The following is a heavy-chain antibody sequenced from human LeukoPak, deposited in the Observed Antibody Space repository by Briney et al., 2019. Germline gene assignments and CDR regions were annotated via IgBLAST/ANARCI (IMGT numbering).Heavy chain of an antibody. CDR3: VRGGPNRSGWTLDY. Sequence: GASVKVSCKASGYTFSSYAISWVRQAPGQGLEWMGWFNSDTGDTHYSQNFQGRVIITRDTSASTAYMELSSLRPEDTAVFFCVRGGPNRSGWTLDYWGQGTLVTVSS. V-gene: IGHV1-3*01. D-gene: IGHD6-19*01. CDR1: GYTFSSYA. J-gene: IGHJ4*02. CDR2: FNSDTGDT.